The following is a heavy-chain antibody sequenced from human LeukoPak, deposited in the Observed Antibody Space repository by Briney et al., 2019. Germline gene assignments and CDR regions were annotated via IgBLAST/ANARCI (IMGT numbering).Heavy chain of an antibody. Sequence: ASVKVSCKASGGTFSSYAISWVRQAPGQGLEWMGGIIPIFGTANYAQKFQGRVTITADESTSTAYMELSSLRSEDTAVYYCARAGTRLDRTPMGYWGQGTLVTVSS. CDR3: ARAGTRLDRTPMGY. V-gene: IGHV1-69*13. D-gene: IGHD3-10*01. CDR2: IIPIFGTA. CDR1: GGTFSSYA. J-gene: IGHJ4*02.